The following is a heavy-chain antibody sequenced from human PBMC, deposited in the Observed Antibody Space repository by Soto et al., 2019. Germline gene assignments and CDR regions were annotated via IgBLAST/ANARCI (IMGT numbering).Heavy chain of an antibody. Sequence: PSETLSLTCAVYGGSFSGYYWSCIRQPPGKGLEWIGEIYHTGSTNYNPSLKSRVTISVDTSKSQFSLQLTSVTAADTAMYYCTTRPSSVGWFDPWGQGTLVTVSS. CDR1: GGSFSGYY. CDR3: TTRPSSVGWFDP. J-gene: IGHJ5*02. D-gene: IGHD6-6*01. V-gene: IGHV4-34*01. CDR2: IYHTGST.